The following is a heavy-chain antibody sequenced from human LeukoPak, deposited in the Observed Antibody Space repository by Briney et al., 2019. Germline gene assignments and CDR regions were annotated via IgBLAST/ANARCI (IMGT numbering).Heavy chain of an antibody. CDR2: ISDSGSAI. CDR1: GFTFSSYE. V-gene: IGHV3-48*03. D-gene: IGHD3-16*01. Sequence: GGSLRLSCAASGFTFSSYEMNWVRQASGKGLEWVSYISDSGSAIYYADSVKGRFTISRDNAKNSLYLQMNSLRAEDTAVYYCARGGNYGWNWFDPWGQGTLVTVSS. CDR3: ARGGNYGWNWFDP. J-gene: IGHJ5*02.